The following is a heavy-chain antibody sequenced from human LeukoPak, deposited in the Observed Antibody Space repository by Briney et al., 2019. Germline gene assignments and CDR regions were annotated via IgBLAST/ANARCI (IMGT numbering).Heavy chain of an antibody. CDR3: ARHGYSSSSGDAFDI. CDR1: GSSFTSYW. D-gene: IGHD6-6*01. CDR2: IYPGDSDT. V-gene: IGHV5-51*01. J-gene: IGHJ3*02. Sequence: GASLQISCKGSGSSFTSYWIGWVRQLPGKGVEWMGIIYPGDSDTRNSPSFQGQVTISADKSITTPYLQWSSLKASDTAMYYCARHGYSSSSGDAFDIWGQGTMVTVSS.